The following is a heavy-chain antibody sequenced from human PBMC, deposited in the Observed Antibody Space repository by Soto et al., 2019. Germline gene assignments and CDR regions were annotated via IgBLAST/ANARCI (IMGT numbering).Heavy chain of an antibody. Sequence: CTVSGGSISSGGYYWSWIRQHPGKGLEWIGYIYYSGSNYYNPSLKSQVNISLDTSKFQFSLKLSSVTAADTAVYYCARAKTTVTMLWYFDLWGRGTLVTVSS. D-gene: IGHD4-17*01. J-gene: IGHJ2*01. V-gene: IGHV4-31*01. CDR2: IYYSGSN. CDR1: GGSISSGGYY. CDR3: ARAKTTVTMLWYFDL.